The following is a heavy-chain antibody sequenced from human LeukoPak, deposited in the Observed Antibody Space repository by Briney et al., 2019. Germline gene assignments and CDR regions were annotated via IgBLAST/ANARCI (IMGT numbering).Heavy chain of an antibody. CDR2: IRYDGSNK. CDR3: ARDHGKYSGYVYLFDY. CDR1: GFTFSSYG. J-gene: IGHJ4*02. Sequence: GGSLRLSCAASGFTFSSYGMHWVRQAPGKGLGWVAFIRYDGSNKYYADSVKGRFTISRDNSKNTLYLQMNSLRAEDTAVYYCARDHGKYSGYVYLFDYWGQGTLVTVSS. V-gene: IGHV3-30*02. D-gene: IGHD5-12*01.